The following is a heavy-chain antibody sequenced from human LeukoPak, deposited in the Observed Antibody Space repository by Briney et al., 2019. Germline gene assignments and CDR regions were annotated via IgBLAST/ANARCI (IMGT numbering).Heavy chain of an antibody. V-gene: IGHV4-4*07. Sequence: SETLSLTCTVSAGSISSYYWSWIRQPAGKGLEWIGRIYTSGSTNYNPSLKRRVTMSVDTSKNQFSLKLSSVTAADTAVYYWARGGSYRSSFNYYYYMDVWGKGTTVTVSS. CDR2: IYTSGST. D-gene: IGHD6-6*01. CDR3: ARGGSYRSSFNYYYYMDV. J-gene: IGHJ6*03. CDR1: AGSISSYY.